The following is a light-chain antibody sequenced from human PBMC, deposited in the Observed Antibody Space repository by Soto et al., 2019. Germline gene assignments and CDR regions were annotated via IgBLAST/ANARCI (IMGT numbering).Light chain of an antibody. Sequence: QSVLTQPPSVSGAPGQRVTISCTGSSSNIGAGYDVHWYQQLPGTAPKLPIYVNSNRPSGVPDRFSGAKSGTSASLAITGLQAEDEADYYGQSYDSSLSAVVFGGGTKLTVL. CDR1: SSNIGAGYD. CDR2: VNS. CDR3: QSYDSSLSAVV. J-gene: IGLJ2*01. V-gene: IGLV1-40*01.